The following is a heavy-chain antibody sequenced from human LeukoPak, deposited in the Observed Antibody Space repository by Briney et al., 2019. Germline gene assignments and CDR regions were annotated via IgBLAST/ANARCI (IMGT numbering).Heavy chain of an antibody. CDR3: AHISPGRLGATQT. CDR1: SGSISTSNYY. J-gene: IGHJ4*02. CDR2: IYWDDDK. D-gene: IGHD1-26*01. Sequence: TLSLTCTVSSGSISTSNYYWGWVRQPPGKALEWLALIYWDDDKRYSPSLKSRLTITKDTSKNQVVLTMTNMDPVDTATYYCAHISPGRLGATQTWGQGTLVTVSS. V-gene: IGHV2-5*02.